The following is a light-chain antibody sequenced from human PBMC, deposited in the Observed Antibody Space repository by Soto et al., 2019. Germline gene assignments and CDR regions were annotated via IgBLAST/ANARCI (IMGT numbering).Light chain of an antibody. CDR3: QQYGSSPVS. Sequence: EIVLTQSPGTLSLSPGERATLSCRASQSVSSSNLAWYQHKPGQAPRLVMYGASIRATGIPDRFSGSGSGTDITLTISRLEPEDFAIYYCQQYGSSPVSFGQGTKLEIK. J-gene: IGKJ2*03. CDR2: GAS. CDR1: QSVSSSN. V-gene: IGKV3-20*01.